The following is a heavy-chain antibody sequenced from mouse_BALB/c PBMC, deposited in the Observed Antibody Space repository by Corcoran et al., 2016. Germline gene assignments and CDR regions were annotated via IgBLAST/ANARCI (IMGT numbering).Heavy chain of an antibody. J-gene: IGHJ1*01. V-gene: IGHV1S56*01. CDR2: IFPGDGST. Sequence: VQLQQSGPELVKPGASVKLSCKASGYTFTSYDINWVRQRPEQGLEWIGWIFPGDGSTKYNEKFKGKATLTTDKSSSTAYMQLSRLTSEDSAVYFCARRDYYYGSSWYFDVWGAGTTVTVSS. D-gene: IGHD1-1*01. CDR1: GYTFTSYD. CDR3: ARRDYYYGSSWYFDV.